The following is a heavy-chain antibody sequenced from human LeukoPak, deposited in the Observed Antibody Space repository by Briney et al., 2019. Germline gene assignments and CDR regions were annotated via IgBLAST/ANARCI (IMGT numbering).Heavy chain of an antibody. V-gene: IGHV3-30*02. J-gene: IGHJ4*02. D-gene: IGHD2-15*01. CDR1: GFTFSSYG. CDR2: IRYDGSNK. CDR3: ARQPQVAHFDY. Sequence: GGSLRLTCAASGFTFSSYGMHWVRQAPGKGLEWVAFIRYDGSNKYYADSVKGRFTISRDNANNSLYLQMNSLSAEDTAIYYCARQPQVAHFDYWGQGTLVSVSS.